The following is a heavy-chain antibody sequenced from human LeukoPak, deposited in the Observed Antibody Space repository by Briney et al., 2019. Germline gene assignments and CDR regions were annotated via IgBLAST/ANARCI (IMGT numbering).Heavy chain of an antibody. Sequence: SQTLSLTCAISGDSVSSNSAAWNWTRQSPSRGLEWLGRTYYRSKWYNDYAVSVKSRITINPDTSKNQFSLQLNSVTPEDTAVYYCARSHCSSTSCYLVAAAVSLAEFDYWGQGTLVTVSS. CDR3: ARSHCSSTSCYLVAAAVSLAEFDY. V-gene: IGHV6-1*01. CDR2: TYYRSKWYN. J-gene: IGHJ4*02. CDR1: GDSVSSNSAA. D-gene: IGHD2-2*01.